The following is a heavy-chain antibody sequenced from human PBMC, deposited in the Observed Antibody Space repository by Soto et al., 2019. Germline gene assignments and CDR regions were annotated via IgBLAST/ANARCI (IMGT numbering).Heavy chain of an antibody. Sequence: QVQLVQSGAEVKKPGASVKVSCKASGYTFTSYYMHWVRQAPGQGLEWMGRINPSGGTTFYAQKFQGRVTLTRDTSTSTVYMELSSLRSEDTAVYYCARGCSVVVVTDGFDYWGQGTLVTVSS. CDR3: ARGCSVVVVTDGFDY. CDR2: INPSGGTT. J-gene: IGHJ4*02. D-gene: IGHD2-21*02. V-gene: IGHV1-46*01. CDR1: GYTFTSYY.